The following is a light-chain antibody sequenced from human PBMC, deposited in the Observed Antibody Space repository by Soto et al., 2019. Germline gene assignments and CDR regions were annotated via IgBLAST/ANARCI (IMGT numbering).Light chain of an antibody. V-gene: IGKV1-5*01. CDR3: QQLNFFPIT. CDR1: QSISSW. CDR2: AAS. J-gene: IGKJ5*01. Sequence: DIQMTQSPSALSASVGDRATITCRASQSISSWLAGYQQKPGRAPKLLIYAASTLQSGVPSRFSGGGSGTEFTLTITSLQPEDFATYYCQQLNFFPITFGQGTRLEIK.